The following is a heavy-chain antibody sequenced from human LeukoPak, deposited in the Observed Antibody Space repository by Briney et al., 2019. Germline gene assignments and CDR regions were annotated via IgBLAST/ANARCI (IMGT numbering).Heavy chain of an antibody. CDR1: GFTFGSYA. V-gene: IGHV3-23*01. J-gene: IGHJ4*02. Sequence: HPGGSLRLSCAASGFTFGSYAMNWVRQAPGKGLECVSAMSGSGASTNYADSVKGRFTISRDNSKNTLYLQMNSLRAEDTAVYYCAKDFPLSLSYGDYVGGVDYWGQGTLVTVSS. CDR3: AKDFPLSLSYGDYVGGVDY. CDR2: MSGSGAST. D-gene: IGHD4-17*01.